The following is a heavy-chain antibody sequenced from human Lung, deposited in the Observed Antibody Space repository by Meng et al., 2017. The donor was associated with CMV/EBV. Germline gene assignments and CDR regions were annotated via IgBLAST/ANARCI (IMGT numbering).Heavy chain of an antibody. D-gene: IGHD1-14*01. V-gene: IGHV4-59*01. Sequence: SETLSLXCTVSGGSITSYYWSWIRQPPGKGLEWIAYMYYSRDASYNPSLRSRVTVSVDTSKSQFSLQLSSVTAADTAVYYCARDWQGGAEPYGMDVWGQGTXVNGSS. CDR2: MYYSRDA. CDR3: ARDWQGGAEPYGMDV. CDR1: GGSITSYY. J-gene: IGHJ6*02.